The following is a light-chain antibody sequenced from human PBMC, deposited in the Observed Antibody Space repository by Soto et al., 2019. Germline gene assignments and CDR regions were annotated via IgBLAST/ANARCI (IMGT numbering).Light chain of an antibody. CDR1: SSDVAAYDY. CDR2: DVT. CDR3: SSYTSGSTPYV. J-gene: IGLJ1*01. V-gene: IGLV2-14*03. Sequence: QSALTQPASVSGSPGQSITISCTGTSSDVAAYDYVSWYQQYPGKAPKLMIYDVTDRPSGVSDRFFGSKSGNTASLTISGLQAEDEADYYCSSYTSGSTPYVFGTGTKVTVL.